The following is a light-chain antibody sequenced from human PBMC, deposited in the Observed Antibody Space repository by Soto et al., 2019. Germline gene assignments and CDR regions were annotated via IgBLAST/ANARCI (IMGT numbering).Light chain of an antibody. J-gene: IGKJ2*01. Sequence: DIQMTQSPSSLSASVGDRITITCRASQTISNFLNWYHQRPGKAPKLLIFGASILQSGVPSKFTGSGSGTDFTLTISDLQPDDFATYYCQQTYSTPYTFGQGTNLEIK. CDR3: QQTYSTPYT. V-gene: IGKV1-39*01. CDR1: QTISNF. CDR2: GAS.